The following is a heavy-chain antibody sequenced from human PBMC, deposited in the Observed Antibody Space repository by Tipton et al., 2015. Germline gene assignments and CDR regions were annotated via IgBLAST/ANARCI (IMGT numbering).Heavy chain of an antibody. CDR3: ARDSTRWYFDY. D-gene: IGHD3-16*02. Sequence: SLRLSCSASGFIFSGYVMGWIRQAPGKGLEWVSYITGSGLSIYYADSVKGRFTISRDNAKNSLYLQMNSLRAEDTAIYYCARDSTRWYFDYWGQGTLVTVSS. J-gene: IGHJ4*02. CDR1: GFIFSGYV. V-gene: IGHV3-11*01. CDR2: ITGSGLSI.